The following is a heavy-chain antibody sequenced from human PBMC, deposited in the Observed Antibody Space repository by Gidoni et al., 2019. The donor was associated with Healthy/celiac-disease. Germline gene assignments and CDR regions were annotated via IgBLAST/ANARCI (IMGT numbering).Heavy chain of an antibody. V-gene: IGHV4-39*01. CDR1: GGPISSSSYY. Sequence: QLQLQESGPGLVKPSETLSLTCTVSGGPISSSSYYWGWIRQPPGKGLEWIGSIYYSGSTYYTPSLKSRVTISVDTSKNQFSLKLSSVTAADTAVYYCASATWLQLEYYFDYWGQGTLVTVSS. CDR2: IYYSGST. CDR3: ASATWLQLEYYFDY. D-gene: IGHD1-1*01. J-gene: IGHJ4*02.